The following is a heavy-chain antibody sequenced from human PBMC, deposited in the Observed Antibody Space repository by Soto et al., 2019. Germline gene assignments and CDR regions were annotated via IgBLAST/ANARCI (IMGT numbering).Heavy chain of an antibody. D-gene: IGHD3-3*01. CDR1: GYTFTSYG. V-gene: IGHV1-18*01. CDR2: ISAYNGNT. Sequence: GASVKVSCKASGYTFTSYGISWVRQAPGQGLEWMGWISAYNGNTNYAQKLQGRVTMTTDTSTSTAYMELRSLRSDDTAVYYCARATTTYYDFWSGYLDWGQGTLVTVSS. CDR3: ARATTTYYDFWSGYLD. J-gene: IGHJ4*02.